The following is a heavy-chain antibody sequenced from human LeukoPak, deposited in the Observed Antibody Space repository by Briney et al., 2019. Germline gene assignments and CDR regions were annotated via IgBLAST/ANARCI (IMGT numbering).Heavy chain of an antibody. CDR3: ARDFPARDWFFDL. Sequence: ASVKVSCKASGYTFTSYSMNWVRQAPGQGLEYMGWINANTGNPTYAQGFTGRFVFSLDTSVSTAYLQISSLRAEDTAVYYCARDFPARDWFFDLWGRGTLVTVSS. CDR1: GYTFTSYS. CDR2: INANTGNP. V-gene: IGHV7-4-1*02. J-gene: IGHJ2*01.